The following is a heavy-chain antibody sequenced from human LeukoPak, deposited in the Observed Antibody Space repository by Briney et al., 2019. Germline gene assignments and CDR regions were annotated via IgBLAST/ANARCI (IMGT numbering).Heavy chain of an antibody. V-gene: IGHV4-39*07. J-gene: IGHJ4*02. CDR3: ARDRKWIVDY. CDR1: GGSISSSSYY. Sequence: SETLSLTCTVSGGSISSSSYYWGWIRQPPGKGLEWFGSIYYSGSTYYNPSLKSRVTISVDTSKNQFSLKLSSVTAADTAVYYCARDRKWIVDYWGQGTLVTVSS. CDR2: IYYSGST. D-gene: IGHD5-12*01.